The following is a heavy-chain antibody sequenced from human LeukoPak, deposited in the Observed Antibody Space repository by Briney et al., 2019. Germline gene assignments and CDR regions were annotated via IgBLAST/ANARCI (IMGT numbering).Heavy chain of an antibody. D-gene: IGHD3-22*01. CDR2: ISGSGGST. V-gene: IGHV3-23*01. CDR3: AKGGYYNCFHP. CDR1: GFTFSSYG. J-gene: IGHJ5*02. Sequence: PGRSLRLSCAASGFTFSSYGMSWVPQAPGKGLEWVSAISGSGGSTYYADSVKGQFPISRDNSKNTLYLQMNSLRAEDTAVYYCAKGGYYNCFHPWGQGTLVTVSS.